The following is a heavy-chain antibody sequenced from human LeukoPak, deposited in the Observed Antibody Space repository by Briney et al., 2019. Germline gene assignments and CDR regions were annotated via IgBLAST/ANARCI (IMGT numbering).Heavy chain of an antibody. Sequence: SETLSLTCTVSGGSISSDYWSWIRQPPGKGLEWIGYIYYSGSTNYNPSLKSRVTISVDTSKNQFSLKLSSVTAADTAVYYCARVRYYDILTGYLHDAFDIWGQGTMVTVSS. CDR1: GGSISSDY. J-gene: IGHJ3*02. D-gene: IGHD3-9*01. CDR3: ARVRYYDILTGYLHDAFDI. V-gene: IGHV4-59*01. CDR2: IYYSGST.